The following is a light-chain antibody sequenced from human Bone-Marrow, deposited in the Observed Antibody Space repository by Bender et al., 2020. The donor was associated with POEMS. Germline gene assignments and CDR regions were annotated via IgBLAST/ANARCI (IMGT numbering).Light chain of an antibody. CDR2: QDT. V-gene: IGLV3-1*01. J-gene: IGLJ2*01. CDR1: DLGDKY. Sequence: SYEVTQPPSVSVSPGQTASITCSGDDLGDKYVAWYQQKPGQSPVLVIYQDTKRPSGIPERFSGSNSGNTATLTISGTQARDEADYYCQVGDTYAGIFGGGTKLTVL. CDR3: QVGDTYAGI.